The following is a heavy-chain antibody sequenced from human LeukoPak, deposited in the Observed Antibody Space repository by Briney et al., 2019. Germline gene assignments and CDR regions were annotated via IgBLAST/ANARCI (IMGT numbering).Heavy chain of an antibody. J-gene: IGHJ4*02. V-gene: IGHV3-23*01. D-gene: IGHD3-22*01. Sequence: GGSLRLSCAGSGFTFSSYAMSWVRQAPGKGLEWVSAISGSGGSTDYADSLKGRFTISRDNSKNTLYLQMNSLRAEDTAVYYCAKDWSSGRSQVFDYWGQGTLVAVSS. CDR1: GFTFSSYA. CDR2: ISGSGGST. CDR3: AKDWSSGRSQVFDY.